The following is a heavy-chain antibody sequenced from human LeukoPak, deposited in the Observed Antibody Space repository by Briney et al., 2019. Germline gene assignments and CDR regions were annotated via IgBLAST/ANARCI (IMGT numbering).Heavy chain of an antibody. J-gene: IGHJ3*02. CDR1: GGTFSSYA. CDR3: AKDFVLGDIVVVDAFDI. Sequence: SVKVSCKASGGTFSSYAISWVRQAPGQGLEWMGRIIPILGIANYAQKFQGRVTITADKSTSTAYMELSSLRSEDTAVYYCAKDFVLGDIVVVDAFDIWGQGTMVTVSS. D-gene: IGHD2-2*01. CDR2: IIPILGIA. V-gene: IGHV1-69*04.